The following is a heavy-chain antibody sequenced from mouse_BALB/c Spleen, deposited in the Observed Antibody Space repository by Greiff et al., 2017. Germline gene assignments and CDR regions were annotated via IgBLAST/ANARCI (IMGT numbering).Heavy chain of an antibody. Sequence: EVQLQESGPGLVKPSQSLSLTCSVTGYSITSGYYWNWIRQFPGNKLEWMGYISYDGSNNYNPSLKNRISITRDTSKNQFFLKLNSGTTEDTATYYCARAYYRYDYDMDYWGQGTSVTVSS. D-gene: IGHD2-14*01. CDR3: ARAYYRYDYDMDY. J-gene: IGHJ4*01. V-gene: IGHV3-6*02. CDR2: ISYDGSN. CDR1: GYSITSGYY.